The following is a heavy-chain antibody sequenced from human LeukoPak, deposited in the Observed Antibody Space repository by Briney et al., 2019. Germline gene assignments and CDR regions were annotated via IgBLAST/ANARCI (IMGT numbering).Heavy chain of an antibody. CDR2: IIPIFGTA. V-gene: IGHV1-69*05. CDR3: ATSGSTYFYGSGSYYYYMDV. J-gene: IGHJ6*03. Sequence: ASVKVSCKASGGTFSSYAISWMRQAPGQGLEWMGGIIPIFGTANYAQKFQGRVTITTDESTSTAYMELSSLRSEDTAVYHCATSGSTYFYGSGSYYYYMDVWGKGTTVTVSS. D-gene: IGHD3-10*01. CDR1: GGTFSSYA.